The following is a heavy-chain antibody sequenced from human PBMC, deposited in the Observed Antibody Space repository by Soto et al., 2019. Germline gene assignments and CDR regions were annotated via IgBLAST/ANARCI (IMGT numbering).Heavy chain of an antibody. J-gene: IGHJ3*02. CDR1: GYKFTDYG. Sequence: ASVKVSCKASGYKFTDYGISWVRQAPGQGLEWMGWINGYSGNTNYARKFQGRVTMTTDTSTSTAYMDLRSLRSDDTAVYYCARKARYSSSRDAFDIWGQGTMVTVSS. CDR3: ARKARYSSSRDAFDI. CDR2: INGYSGNT. D-gene: IGHD6-6*01. V-gene: IGHV1-18*04.